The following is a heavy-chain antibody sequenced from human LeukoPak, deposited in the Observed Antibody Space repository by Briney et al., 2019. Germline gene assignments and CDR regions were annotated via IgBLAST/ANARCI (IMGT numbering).Heavy chain of an antibody. V-gene: IGHV3-30*02. CDR2: IRYDGSNK. CDR1: GFTFSSYG. Sequence: PGGSLRLSCAASGFTFSSYGMHWVRQAPGKGLEWVAFIRYDGSNKYYADSVKGRFTIARDNSKNTLYLQMNSLRAEDTAVYYCAKSGYDFGGWFDPWGQGTLVTVSS. CDR3: AKSGYDFGGWFDP. J-gene: IGHJ5*02. D-gene: IGHD5-12*01.